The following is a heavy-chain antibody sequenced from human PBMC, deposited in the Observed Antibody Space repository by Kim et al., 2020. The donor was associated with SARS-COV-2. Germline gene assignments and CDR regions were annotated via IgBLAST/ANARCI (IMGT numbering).Heavy chain of an antibody. CDR3: ARAPLGAGLGHFDS. CDR1: GFTFSSYG. CDR2: TCYDGSNN. Sequence: GGSLRLSCAASGFTFSSYGMHWVRQAPGKGLEWVAATCYDGSNNYYADSVKGRFTISRDNSKNTLYLQMNSLRAEDTAVYYCARAPLGAGLGHFDSWGQGTLVTVSS. V-gene: IGHV3-33*01. J-gene: IGHJ4*02. D-gene: IGHD3-3*01.